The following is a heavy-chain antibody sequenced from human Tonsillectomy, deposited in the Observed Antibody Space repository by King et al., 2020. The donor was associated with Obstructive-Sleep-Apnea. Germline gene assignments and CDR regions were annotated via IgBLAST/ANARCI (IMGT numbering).Heavy chain of an antibody. Sequence: VQLVESGAEVKKPGESLKISCKGSGYSFTSYWIGWVRQMPGKGLEWMGIIYPGDSDTRYSPSFQGQFTISADKSISTAYLQWSSLKASDTAMYYCARSMLYYYDSSGYPDHDAFDIWGQGTMVTVSS. CDR1: GYSFTSYW. V-gene: IGHV5-51*01. J-gene: IGHJ3*02. D-gene: IGHD3-22*01. CDR3: ARSMLYYYDSSGYPDHDAFDI. CDR2: IYPGDSDT.